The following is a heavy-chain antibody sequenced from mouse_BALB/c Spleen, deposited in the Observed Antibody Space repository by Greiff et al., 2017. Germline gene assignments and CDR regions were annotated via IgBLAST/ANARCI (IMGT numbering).Heavy chain of an antibody. J-gene: IGHJ2*01. CDR3: TNPVVATDFDY. CDR2: IYPGNSDT. Sequence: VQLQQSGTVLARPGASVKMSCKASGYTFTSYWMHWVKQRPGQGLEWIGAIYPGNSDTSYNQKFKGKAKLTAVTSTSTAYMELSSLTNEDSAVYYCTNPVVATDFDYWGQGTTLTVSS. V-gene: IGHV1-5*01. CDR1: GYTFTSYW. D-gene: IGHD1-1*01.